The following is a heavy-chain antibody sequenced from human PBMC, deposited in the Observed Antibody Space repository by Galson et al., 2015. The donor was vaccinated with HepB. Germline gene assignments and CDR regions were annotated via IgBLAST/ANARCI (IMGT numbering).Heavy chain of an antibody. CDR1: GSTFSSHG. V-gene: IGHV3-33*01. CDR3: AREIAVAGTFGMDV. CDR2: IWFDGSKD. D-gene: IGHD6-19*01. Sequence: SLRLSCAASGSTFSSHGMHWVRQAPGKGLEWVALIWFDGSKDYYADSVKGRFTISRDNSKNTLYLQMNSLRAEDTAVYYCAREIAVAGTFGMDVWGQGTTVTVSS. J-gene: IGHJ6*02.